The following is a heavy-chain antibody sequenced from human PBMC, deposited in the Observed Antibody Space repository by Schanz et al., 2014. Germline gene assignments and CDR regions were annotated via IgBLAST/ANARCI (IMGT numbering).Heavy chain of an antibody. J-gene: IGHJ4*02. V-gene: IGHV3-23*01. CDR1: GFTFSSYA. D-gene: IGHD3-22*01. CDR2: MSGSGGST. Sequence: EVQLLESGGGLVQPGGSLRLSCAASGFTFSSYAMSWVRQAPGKGLEWVSAMSGSGGSTYYADSVKGRFAMSRDNSKNTVHWQMSSLRVEDTAVYYCARVDSSGYFFDNWGQGTRVTVSS. CDR3: ARVDSSGYFFDN.